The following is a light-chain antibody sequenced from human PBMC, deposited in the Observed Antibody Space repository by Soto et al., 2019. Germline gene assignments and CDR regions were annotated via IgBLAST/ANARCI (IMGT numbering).Light chain of an antibody. CDR2: DAS. CDR1: QSVFNH. V-gene: IGKV1-39*01. CDR3: HQSSSTPLT. Sequence: DVQMTQSPSSLSASVGDSVTITCRASQSVFNHLSWFQQRPGKGPKLLIYDASSLHAGVPSRFSGSGYGTDFTLTISTVQPEDYAIYYCHQSSSTPLTFGGGTRVELK. J-gene: IGKJ4*01.